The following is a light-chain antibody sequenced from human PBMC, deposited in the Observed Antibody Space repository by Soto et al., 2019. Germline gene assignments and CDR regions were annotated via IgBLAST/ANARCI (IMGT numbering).Light chain of an antibody. J-gene: IGLJ2*01. CDR2: DVR. V-gene: IGLV2-14*03. CDR3: STYTSSRTR. Sequence: QSALTQPASVSGSPGQSITISGTGTSSDIGGYIYVSWYQHHPGKAPKLLIYDVRNRPSGVSNRFSGSKSGNTASLTISGLQVEDEADYFCSTYTSSRTRFGGGTKLTVL. CDR1: SSDIGGYIY.